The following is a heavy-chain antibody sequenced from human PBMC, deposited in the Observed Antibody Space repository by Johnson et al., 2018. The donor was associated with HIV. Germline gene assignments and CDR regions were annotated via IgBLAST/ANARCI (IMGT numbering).Heavy chain of an antibody. D-gene: IGHD3-22*01. Sequence: VQLVESGGGLVQPGGSLRLSCAASGFTFSSYWMSWVRQAPGKGLEWVANIKQDGSEKYYVDSVKGRFTISRDNAKNSLYLQMNSLRAEDTAVYYCARDLYNYYDSSGLGYAFDIWGQGTMATVSS. J-gene: IGHJ3*02. CDR3: ARDLYNYYDSSGLGYAFDI. CDR1: GFTFSSYW. CDR2: IKQDGSEK. V-gene: IGHV3-7*01.